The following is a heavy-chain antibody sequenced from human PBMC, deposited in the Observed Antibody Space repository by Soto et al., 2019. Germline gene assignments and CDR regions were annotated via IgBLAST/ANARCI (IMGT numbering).Heavy chain of an antibody. CDR3: ARLAVAGIIGFDY. D-gene: IGHD6-19*01. Sequence: GASVKVSCKASGYTFTGYYMHWVRQAPGQGLEWMGWINPNSGGTNYAQKFQGWVTMTRDTSISTAYMELSRLRSDDTAVYYCARLAVAGIIGFDYWGQGTQVTVSS. CDR2: INPNSGGT. CDR1: GYTFTGYY. V-gene: IGHV1-2*04. J-gene: IGHJ4*02.